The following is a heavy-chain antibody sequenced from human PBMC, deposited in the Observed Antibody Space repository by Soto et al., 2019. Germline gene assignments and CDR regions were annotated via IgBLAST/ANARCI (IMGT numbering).Heavy chain of an antibody. J-gene: IGHJ4*02. CDR3: ARRGSSGWYVDY. CDR1: GFTFSSYG. D-gene: IGHD6-19*01. V-gene: IGHV3-33*01. CDR2: IWYDGSNK. Sequence: QVQLVESGGGVVQPGRSLRLSCAASGFTFSSYGMHWVRQAPGKGLEWVAVIWYDGSNKYYADSVKGRFTISRDNSKNTLYLQMNSLRAGDTAVYYCARRGSSGWYVDYWGQGTLVTVSS.